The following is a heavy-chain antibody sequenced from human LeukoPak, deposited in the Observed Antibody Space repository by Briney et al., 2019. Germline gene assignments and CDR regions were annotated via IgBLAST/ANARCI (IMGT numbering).Heavy chain of an antibody. CDR1: GFTFRNYW. CDR3: ARLGGETTRFDL. J-gene: IGHJ5*02. D-gene: IGHD1-7*01. Sequence: GGSLRLSCAASGFTFRNYWMSWVRQVPGRGLDWVAIIKQDGILKHYADSMRGRFTISRDNAENSLHLQLDSLRVEDTAVYYCARLGGETTRFDLWGQGALVTVSS. V-gene: IGHV3-7*01. CDR2: IKQDGILK.